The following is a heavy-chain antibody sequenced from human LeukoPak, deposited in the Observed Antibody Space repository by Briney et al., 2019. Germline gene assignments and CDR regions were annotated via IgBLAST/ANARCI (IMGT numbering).Heavy chain of an antibody. CDR2: IYYSGST. Sequence: PSETLSLTCTVSGDSISSYYWSWIRQPPGKGLEWIGYIYYSGSTNHNPSLKSRVTISVDTSKNQFSLKLSSVTAADTAVYYCASSKGHDFWSGYPIYYFDYWGQGTLVTVSS. D-gene: IGHD3-3*01. J-gene: IGHJ4*02. V-gene: IGHV4-59*01. CDR1: GDSISSYY. CDR3: ASSKGHDFWSGYPIYYFDY.